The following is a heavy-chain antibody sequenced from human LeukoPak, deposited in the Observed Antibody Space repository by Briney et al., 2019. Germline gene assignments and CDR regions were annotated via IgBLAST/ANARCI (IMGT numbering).Heavy chain of an antibody. CDR2: IYYSGST. D-gene: IGHD3-10*01. J-gene: IGHJ3*02. Sequence: SETLSLTCTVSGGSISSYYWSWIRQPPGKGLEWIGYIYYSGSTNYNPSLKSRVTISVDTSKNQFSLKLSSVTAADTAVYYCARPSFGYYYGSGSSAFDIWGQGTMVTVSS. CDR1: GGSISSYY. V-gene: IGHV4-59*08. CDR3: ARPSFGYYYGSGSSAFDI.